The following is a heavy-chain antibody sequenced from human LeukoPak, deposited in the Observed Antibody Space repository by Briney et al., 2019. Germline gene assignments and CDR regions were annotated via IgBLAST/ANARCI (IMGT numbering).Heavy chain of an antibody. D-gene: IGHD3-22*01. J-gene: IGHJ4*02. CDR3: ARSRGYYYDSSGYDFDY. CDR2: INPNSGGT. CDR1: GYTFTGYY. Sequence: ASVKVSCKASGYTFTGYYMHWVRQAPGQGLEWMGWINPNSGGTNYAQKFQGWVTMTRDTSISTAYMELSRLRSDDTAVYYCARSRGYYYDSSGYDFDYWGQGTLVTVSS. V-gene: IGHV1-2*04.